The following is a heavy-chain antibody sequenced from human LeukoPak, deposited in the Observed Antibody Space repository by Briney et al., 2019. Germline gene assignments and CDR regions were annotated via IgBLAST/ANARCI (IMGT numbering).Heavy chain of an antibody. J-gene: IGHJ6*03. CDR2: IYTSGST. CDR1: GGSISSYY. Sequence: PSETLSLTCTVSGGSISSYYWSWIRQPAGKGLEWIGRIYTSGSTNYNPSLKSRVTMSIDPSKNNFSLRLTSVTAADTAVYFCAREEVTQILHMDVWGKGTSVTVSS. CDR3: AREEVTQILHMDV. V-gene: IGHV4-4*07. D-gene: IGHD3-3*01.